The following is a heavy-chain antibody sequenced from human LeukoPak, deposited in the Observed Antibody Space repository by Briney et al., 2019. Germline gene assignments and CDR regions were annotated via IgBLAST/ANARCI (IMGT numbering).Heavy chain of an antibody. CDR3: ARGNILPGYCFDF. V-gene: IGHV4-34*01. Sequence: SETLSLPCAVYGGSITGYYWSWIRQTPGRGLVWVGEIHYTGATSYNPSLKGRATISTDTSKNQFSLRLSSVTAADTAVYYCARGNILPGYCFDFWGQGALVTVSS. J-gene: IGHJ4*02. CDR2: IHYTGAT. D-gene: IGHD3-9*01. CDR1: GGSITGYY.